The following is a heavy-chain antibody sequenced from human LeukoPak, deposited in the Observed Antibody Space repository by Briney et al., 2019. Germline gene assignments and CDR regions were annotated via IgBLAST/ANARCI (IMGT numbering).Heavy chain of an antibody. Sequence: QPGGSLRLSCAASGFTFSSNAMSWVSQAPGKGLEWVSAISGSSSSTYYADSVKGRFTVFRDNSKNTVYLQMNSLRVEDTAEYYCAKDMGEDGSYFLDYWGQGTLVTVSS. J-gene: IGHJ4*02. D-gene: IGHD1-26*01. CDR2: ISGSSSST. CDR3: AKDMGEDGSYFLDY. V-gene: IGHV3-23*01. CDR1: GFTFSSNA.